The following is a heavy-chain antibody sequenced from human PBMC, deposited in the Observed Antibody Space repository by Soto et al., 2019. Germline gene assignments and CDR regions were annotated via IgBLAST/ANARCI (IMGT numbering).Heavy chain of an antibody. D-gene: IGHD3-3*01. CDR1: GGTFSSYA. J-gene: IGHJ4*02. Sequence: GASVKVSCKASGGTFSSYAISWVRQAPGQGLEWMGGIVPIFGTANYAQKFQGRVTITADESTSTAYMELSSLRSEDTAVYYCAREFWSGTFDYWGQGTLVTVSS. V-gene: IGHV1-69*13. CDR2: IVPIFGTA. CDR3: AREFWSGTFDY.